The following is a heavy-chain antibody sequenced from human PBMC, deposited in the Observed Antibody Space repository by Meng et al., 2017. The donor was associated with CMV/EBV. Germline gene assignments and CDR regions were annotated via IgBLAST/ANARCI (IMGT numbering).Heavy chain of an antibody. J-gene: IGHJ4*02. D-gene: IGHD6-19*01. V-gene: IGHV4-4*07. CDR1: GWVMMSHY. Sequence: PAPGPGLTKTSASRSLTRKFSGWVMMSHYLGWIRERDGNGLEWIGRIYTPALTNSNPSLKGRVTMSVATSMNPFSLKLSSVTDSDTAVYYCARDSSGWYPHIYSWGQGTLVTVSS. CDR3: ARDSSGWYPHIYS. CDR2: IYTPALT.